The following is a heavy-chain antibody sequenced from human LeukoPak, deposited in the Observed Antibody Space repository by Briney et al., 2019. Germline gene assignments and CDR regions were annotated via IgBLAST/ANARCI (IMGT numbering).Heavy chain of an antibody. V-gene: IGHV4-59*01. D-gene: IGHD1-26*01. CDR2: IYYSGST. Sequence: PSETLSLTCTVSGGSISSYYWSWTRQPPGKGLEWIGYIYYSGSTNYNPSLKSRVTISVDTSKNQFSLKLSSVTAADTAVYYCARGDSGSYFSDAFDIWGQGTMVTVSS. CDR3: ARGDSGSYFSDAFDI. CDR1: GGSISSYY. J-gene: IGHJ3*02.